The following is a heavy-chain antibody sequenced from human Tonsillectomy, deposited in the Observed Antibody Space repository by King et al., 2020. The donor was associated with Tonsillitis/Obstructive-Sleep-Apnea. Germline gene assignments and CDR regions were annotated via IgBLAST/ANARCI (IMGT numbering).Heavy chain of an antibody. D-gene: IGHD3-10*01. CDR1: GFTLSNAW. CDR3: TTEADTMVRGVIPLAFDY. Sequence: VQLVESGRGLVKPGGSLRLSCAASGFTLSNAWMSWVRQAPGKGLEWVGRIKSKTDGGTTDYAAPVKGRFTISRDDSKNTLYLQMNSLKTEDTAVYYCTTEADTMVRGVIPLAFDYWGQGTLVTVSS. CDR2: IKSKTDGGTT. V-gene: IGHV3-15*01. J-gene: IGHJ4*02.